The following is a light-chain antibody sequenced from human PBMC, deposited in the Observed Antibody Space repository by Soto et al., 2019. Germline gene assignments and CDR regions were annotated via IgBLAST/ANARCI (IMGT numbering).Light chain of an antibody. CDR3: QQLDSYPLT. V-gene: IGKV1-9*01. Sequence: IQLTQSPSSLSASIGDRVTITCRASQGISNSLAWYQQKPGKAPKLLIYIASTLQNGVPPRFSGSGFGTDFTLTISRLQPEDFATYYCQQLDSYPLTFGQGTRLEIK. CDR2: IAS. CDR1: QGISNS. J-gene: IGKJ5*01.